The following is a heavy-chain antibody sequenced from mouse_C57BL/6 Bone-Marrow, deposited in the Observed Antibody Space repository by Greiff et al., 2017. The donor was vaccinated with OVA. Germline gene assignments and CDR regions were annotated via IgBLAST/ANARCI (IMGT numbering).Heavy chain of an antibody. Sequence: VQVVESGPELVKPGASVKLSCKASGYTFTSYDINWVKQRPGQGLEWIGWIYPRDGSTKYNEKFKGKATLTVDTSSSTAYMELHSLTSEDSAVYFGAIKGVYYYGSYYFDYWGQGTTLTVSA. CDR1: GYTFTSYD. CDR3: AIKGVYYYGSYYFDY. CDR2: IYPRDGST. V-gene: IGHV1-85*01. J-gene: IGHJ2*01. D-gene: IGHD1-1*01.